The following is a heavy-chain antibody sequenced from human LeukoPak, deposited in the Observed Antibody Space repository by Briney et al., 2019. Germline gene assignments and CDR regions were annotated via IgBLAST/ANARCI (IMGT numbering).Heavy chain of an antibody. CDR1: GGSISSYY. Sequence: SETLSLTCTVSGGSISSYYLRWVRQPPGKGLEWIGYIYYSGSTNYNPSLKSRVTISVDTSKNQFSLKLSSVTAADTAVYYCARDLATTVTNHWFDPWGQGTLVTVSS. D-gene: IGHD4-17*01. J-gene: IGHJ5*02. CDR2: IYYSGST. CDR3: ARDLATTVTNHWFDP. V-gene: IGHV4-59*01.